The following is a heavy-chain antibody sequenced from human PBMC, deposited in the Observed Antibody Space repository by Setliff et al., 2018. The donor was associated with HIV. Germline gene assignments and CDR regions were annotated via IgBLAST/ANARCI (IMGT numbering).Heavy chain of an antibody. D-gene: IGHD3-10*01. CDR2: IIPIFGKT. J-gene: IGHJ5*02. V-gene: IGHV1-69*13. Sequence: SVKVSCKASGGTFSNYGISWVRQAPGQGLEWMGGIIPIFGKTNYAQNFQGRVTITADESTSTAYMELNTLRSEDTAIYYCAREGHPYYDSGRNWFDPWGQGTLVTVSS. CDR3: AREGHPYYDSGRNWFDP. CDR1: GGTFSNYG.